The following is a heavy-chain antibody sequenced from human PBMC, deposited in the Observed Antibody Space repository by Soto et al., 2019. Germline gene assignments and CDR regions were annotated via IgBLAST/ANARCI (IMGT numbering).Heavy chain of an antibody. J-gene: IGHJ6*02. V-gene: IGHV1-69*01. CDR2: VIPIFGTA. D-gene: IGHD6-13*01. Sequence: QVQLVQSGAEVKKPGSSVKVSCKASGGTFSSYAISWVRQAPGQGLEWMGGVIPIFGTANNAQKFQGRVTITADESTSTAYMELSSLRSEYTAVYYCANLLSSPLAAAYGMDVWGQGTTVTVSS. CDR3: ANLLSSPLAAAYGMDV. CDR1: GGTFSSYA.